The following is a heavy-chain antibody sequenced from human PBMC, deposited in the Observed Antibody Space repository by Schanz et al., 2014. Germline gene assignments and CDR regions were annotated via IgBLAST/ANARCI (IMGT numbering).Heavy chain of an antibody. J-gene: IGHJ4*02. D-gene: IGHD6-13*01. CDR2: IIPNLGSA. Sequence: QVHLVQSGAEVKKPGASVKVSCKTSGYTFSDYGITWVRQAPGQGLEWMGRIIPNLGSANYAQKFQGRVTITADRSTSTAYMELSSLRSEDTAVYYCARDGVDAAAGGIYWVQGTLVAVSS. V-gene: IGHV1-69*09. CDR1: GYTFSDYG. CDR3: ARDGVDAAAGGIY.